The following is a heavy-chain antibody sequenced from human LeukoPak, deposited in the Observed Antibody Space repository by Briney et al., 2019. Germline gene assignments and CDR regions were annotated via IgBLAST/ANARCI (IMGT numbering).Heavy chain of an antibody. CDR1: GYTFTSYG. D-gene: IGHD3-22*01. V-gene: IGHV1-18*01. CDR3: ARSFNRGAMIVVRPGAFDI. J-gene: IGHJ3*02. CDR2: ISAYNGNT. Sequence: ASVKVSCKASGYTFTSYGISWVRQAPGQGLEWMGWISAYNGNTNYAQKLQGRVTMTTDTSTSAAYMELRSLRSDDTAVYYCARSFNRGAMIVVRPGAFDIWGRGTMVTVSS.